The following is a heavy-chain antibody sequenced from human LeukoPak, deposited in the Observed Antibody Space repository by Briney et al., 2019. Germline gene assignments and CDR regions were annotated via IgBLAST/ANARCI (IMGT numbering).Heavy chain of an antibody. CDR2: INPNSGGT. Sequence: ASVKVSCKASGYTFTGYYMHWVRQAPGQGLEWMGWINPNSGGTNYAQKFQGRVTMTRDTSISIAYMELSRLRSDDTAVYYCARDKGIAVAGIHWFDPWGQGTLVTVSS. D-gene: IGHD6-19*01. CDR3: ARDKGIAVAGIHWFDP. J-gene: IGHJ5*02. CDR1: GYTFTGYY. V-gene: IGHV1-2*02.